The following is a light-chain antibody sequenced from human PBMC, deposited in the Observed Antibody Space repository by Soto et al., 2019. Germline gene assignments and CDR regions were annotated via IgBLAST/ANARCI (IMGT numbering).Light chain of an antibody. CDR2: GGS. CDR3: QQYGTSSAYT. J-gene: IGKJ2*01. V-gene: IGKV3-20*01. Sequence: EIVLTQSPGTLSLSLGERATLSCRASQSVTSSHLAWYQQKPGQAPRLLIYGGSSRATGIPDKFSGSGSGTAFTLAISRLEPEDLAVYFCHCQQYGTSSAYTFGQRTKLEIK. CDR1: QSVTSSH.